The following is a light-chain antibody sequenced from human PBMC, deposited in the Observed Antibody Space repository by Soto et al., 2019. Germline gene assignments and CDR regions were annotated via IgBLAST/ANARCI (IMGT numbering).Light chain of an antibody. CDR2: WAS. CDR1: QSVLYSSNNKNY. J-gene: IGKJ3*01. CDR3: QQYYRTLFT. Sequence: DIVLTQSPDSLAVSLGERATINCKSSQSVLYSSNNKNYLAWYQQKPGQPPKLLIYWASTRESGVPDRCSGSGYGTDFPLTISSLQAEDVAVYYCQQYYRTLFTFGPGTKVDIK. V-gene: IGKV4-1*01.